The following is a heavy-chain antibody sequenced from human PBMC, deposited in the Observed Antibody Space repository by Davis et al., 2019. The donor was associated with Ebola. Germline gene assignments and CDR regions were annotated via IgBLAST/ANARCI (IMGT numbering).Heavy chain of an antibody. CDR2: IKQDGSEK. J-gene: IGHJ2*01. Sequence: PGGSLRLSCAASGFTFSSYWMSWVRQAPGKGLEWVANIKQDGSEKYYVDSVKGRFTISRDNAKNSLYLQMNSLRAEDTAVYYCARATGFWSGYNWYFDLWGRGTLVTVSS. CDR3: ARATGFWSGYNWYFDL. V-gene: IGHV3-7*01. CDR1: GFTFSSYW. D-gene: IGHD3-3*01.